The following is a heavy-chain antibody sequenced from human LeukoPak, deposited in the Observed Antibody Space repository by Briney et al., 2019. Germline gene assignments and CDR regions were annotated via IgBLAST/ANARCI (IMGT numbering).Heavy chain of an antibody. Sequence: GGALRLSCAASGFTFSDYYMSWVRQAPGKGLEWVAYVSDSGSTSYADSVKSRLTVSRDDAKRSLFLQMNSLRADDTAVYYCAREMGSTWTVPIDYWGQGTLVTVSS. CDR3: AREMGSTWTVPIDY. J-gene: IGHJ4*02. CDR1: GFTFSDYY. D-gene: IGHD6-13*01. V-gene: IGHV3-11*01. CDR2: VSDSGST.